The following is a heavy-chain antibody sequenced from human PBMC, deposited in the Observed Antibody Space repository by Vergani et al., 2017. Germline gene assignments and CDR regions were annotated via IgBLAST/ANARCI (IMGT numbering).Heavy chain of an antibody. CDR3: ARDRLELQIYYYMDV. D-gene: IGHD1-7*01. CDR2: ISSDGSNK. V-gene: IGHV3-30-3*01. Sequence: QVQLVESGGGVVQPGRSLRLSCAASGFTFSSYAMHWVRQAPGKGLEWVAVISSDGSNKYYADSLKGRFTISRDNSKNTLYLQMNSLRAEDTAVYYCARDRLELQIYYYMDVWGKGTTVTVSS. CDR1: GFTFSSYA. J-gene: IGHJ6*03.